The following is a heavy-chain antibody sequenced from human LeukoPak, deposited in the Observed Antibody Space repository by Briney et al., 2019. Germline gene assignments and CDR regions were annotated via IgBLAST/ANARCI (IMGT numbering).Heavy chain of an antibody. CDR3: ARGSMISGYYFDY. Sequence: SETLSLTCAVYGGSFSGYYWSWIRQPPGKGLEWIGKINHSGSTNYNPSLKSRVTISVDTSKNQFSLKLSSVTAADTAVYYCARGSMISGYYFDYWGQGTLVTVSS. J-gene: IGHJ4*02. CDR1: GGSFSGYY. V-gene: IGHV4-34*01. D-gene: IGHD3-22*01. CDR2: INHSGST.